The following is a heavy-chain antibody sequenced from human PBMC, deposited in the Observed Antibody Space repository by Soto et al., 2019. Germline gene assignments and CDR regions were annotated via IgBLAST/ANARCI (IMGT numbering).Heavy chain of an antibody. CDR1: GGTFSSYA. CDR3: ARHNDTHPGGFDP. CDR2: IIPIFGTA. D-gene: IGHD3-9*01. Sequence: ASVKVSCKASGGTFSSYAISWVRQAPGQGLEWMGEIIPIFGTANYAQKFRGRVTITADESTSTACMELSSLRSEDTAVYYCARHNDTHPGGFDPWGQGTLVTVSS. V-gene: IGHV1-69*13. J-gene: IGHJ5*02.